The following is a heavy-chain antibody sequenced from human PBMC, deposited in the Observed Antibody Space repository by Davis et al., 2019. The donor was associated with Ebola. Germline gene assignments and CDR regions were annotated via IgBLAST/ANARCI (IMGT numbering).Heavy chain of an antibody. CDR3: ARILTHSGPDGWDV. J-gene: IGHJ6*02. V-gene: IGHV4-38-2*01. CDR1: GSLISSGYY. CDR2: IYHSGRT. D-gene: IGHD2-15*01. Sequence: PSETLSLTCAVSGSLISSGYYWGWIRQPPGKGLEWIGSIYHSGRTFYNPSLKTRVTISVDTSKNQFSLRLSSVTAADTAVYYCARILTHSGPDGWDVWGQGTPVTVSS.